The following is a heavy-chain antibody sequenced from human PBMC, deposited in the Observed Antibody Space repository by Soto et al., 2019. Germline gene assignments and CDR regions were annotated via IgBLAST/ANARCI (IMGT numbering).Heavy chain of an antibody. CDR2: IWYDGSNK. D-gene: IGHD6-13*01. Sequence: VAVIWYDGSNKYYVDSVKGRFTISRDNSKNTLYLQMNSLRAEDTAVYYCARWGIAAGDYWGQGTLVTVSS. J-gene: IGHJ4*02. CDR3: ARWGIAAGDY. V-gene: IGHV3-33*01.